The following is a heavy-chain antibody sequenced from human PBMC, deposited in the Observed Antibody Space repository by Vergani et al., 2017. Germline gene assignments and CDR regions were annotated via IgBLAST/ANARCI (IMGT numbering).Heavy chain of an antibody. CDR1: GYTFTDYY. CDR3: ARGAIVVVPAALEAFDI. Sequence: VQLVQSGAEVKKPGATVKISCKVSGYTFTDYYMHWVQQAPGKGLEWMGRIIPILGTANYAQKFQGRVTITADESTSTAYMELSSLRSEDTAVYYCARGAIVVVPAALEAFDIWGQGTMVTVSS. J-gene: IGHJ3*02. V-gene: IGHV1-69*11. D-gene: IGHD2-2*01. CDR2: IIPILGTA.